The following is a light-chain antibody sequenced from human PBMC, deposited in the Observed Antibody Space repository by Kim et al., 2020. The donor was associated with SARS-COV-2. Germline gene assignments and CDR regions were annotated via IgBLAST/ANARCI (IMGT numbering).Light chain of an antibody. Sequence: GERFTVTFRASQSIVSWLAWYQQKPGKAPKLLIYDASSLESGVPSRFRGSGSGTEFTLTISSLQPDDFATYYSQQYNTYSTFGQGTKV. V-gene: IGKV1-5*01. J-gene: IGKJ1*01. CDR2: DAS. CDR3: QQYNTYST. CDR1: QSIVSW.